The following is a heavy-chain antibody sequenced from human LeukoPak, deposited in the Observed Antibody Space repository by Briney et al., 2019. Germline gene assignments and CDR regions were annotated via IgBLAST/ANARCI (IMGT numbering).Heavy chain of an antibody. V-gene: IGHV4-59*08. Sequence: SETLSLTCTVSGGSISSHYWRWLRPPPAKGLAGIGYIYYSGSTNYNPSLKSRVTIAVDTSRNQFSLKLSSVTAADMAVYYCARQAGGNSGPFDYWGQGTVVTVSS. CDR2: IYYSGST. D-gene: IGHD4-23*01. CDR3: ARQAGGNSGPFDY. CDR1: GGSISSHY. J-gene: IGHJ4*02.